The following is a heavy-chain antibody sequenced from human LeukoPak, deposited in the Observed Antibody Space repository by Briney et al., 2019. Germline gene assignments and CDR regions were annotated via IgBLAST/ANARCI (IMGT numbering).Heavy chain of an antibody. CDR1: GYTLTELS. CDR3: ASPMFLGAFDI. CDR2: FDPEDGET. Sequence: ASVKVSCKVSGYTLTELSMHWVRQAPGKGLEWMGGFDPEDGETIYAQKFQGRVTITEDTSTDTAYMELSSLRSEDTAVYYCASPMFLGAFDIWGQGTMVTVSS. V-gene: IGHV1-24*01. D-gene: IGHD3-10*02. J-gene: IGHJ3*02.